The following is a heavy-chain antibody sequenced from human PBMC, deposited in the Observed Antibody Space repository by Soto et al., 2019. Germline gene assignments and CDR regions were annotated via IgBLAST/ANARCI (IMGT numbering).Heavy chain of an antibody. CDR1: GGSVSSGSYY. Sequence: SETLSLTCTVSGGSVSSGSYYWSWIRQPPGKGLEWIGYIYYSGSTNYNPSLKSRVTISVDTSKNQISLKLSSVTAADTAVYYCARDSIAAAGYYYYGMDVWGQGTTVTVSS. J-gene: IGHJ6*02. CDR2: IYYSGST. V-gene: IGHV4-61*01. D-gene: IGHD6-13*01. CDR3: ARDSIAAAGYYYYGMDV.